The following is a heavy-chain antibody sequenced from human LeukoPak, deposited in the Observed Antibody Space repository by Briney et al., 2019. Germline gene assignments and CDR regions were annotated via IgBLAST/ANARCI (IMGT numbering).Heavy chain of an antibody. CDR3: ARGMYSSSSGGLILLDYMDV. V-gene: IGHV1-69*05. J-gene: IGHJ6*03. D-gene: IGHD6-6*01. Sequence: AASVKVSCKASGYTFTSYGISWVRQAPGQGLEWMGGIIPIFGTANYAQKFQGRVTITTDESTSTAYMELSSLRSEDTAVYYCARGMYSSSSGGLILLDYMDVWGKGTTVTVSS. CDR1: GYTFTSYG. CDR2: IIPIFGTA.